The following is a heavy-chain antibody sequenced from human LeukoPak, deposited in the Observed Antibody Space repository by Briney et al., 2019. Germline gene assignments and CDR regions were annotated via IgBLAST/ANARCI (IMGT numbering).Heavy chain of an antibody. Sequence: ASVKVSCKASGYTFTGYYMHWVRQAPGQGLEWMGWINPNSGGTNYAQKFQGRVTMTGDTSISTAYMELSRLRSDDTAVYYCARERATVTTVGLDYWGQGTLVTVSS. J-gene: IGHJ4*02. D-gene: IGHD4-17*01. V-gene: IGHV1-2*02. CDR3: ARERATVTTVGLDY. CDR1: GYTFTGYY. CDR2: INPNSGGT.